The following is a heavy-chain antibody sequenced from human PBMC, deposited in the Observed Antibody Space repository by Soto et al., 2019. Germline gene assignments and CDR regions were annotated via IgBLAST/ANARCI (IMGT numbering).Heavy chain of an antibody. D-gene: IGHD1-20*01. CDR2: IIPIFGTA. CDR1: GGTFSSYA. J-gene: IGHJ4*02. CDR3: ARHEFGDNWNSGGYFDY. Sequence: QVQLVQSGAEVKKPGSSVKVSCKASGGTFSSYAISWVRQAPGQGLEWMGGIIPIFGTANSAQKFQGRVTITADESTSTAYMGVSSLRSEDTAVYYCARHEFGDNWNSGGYFDYWGQGTLVTVSS. V-gene: IGHV1-69*01.